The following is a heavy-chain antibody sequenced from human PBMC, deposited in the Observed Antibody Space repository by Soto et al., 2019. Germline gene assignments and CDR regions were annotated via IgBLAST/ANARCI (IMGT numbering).Heavy chain of an antibody. CDR2: IYKSTTT. CDR3: ARGRYCLTGRCFPNWFDS. V-gene: IGHV4-30-4*01. J-gene: IGHJ5*01. CDR1: GDSISTVDYF. Sequence: SETLSLTCSVSGDSISTVDYFWAWIRQPPGQALEYIGYIYKSTTTYYNPSFESRVAIPLDTSKSQFSLTVTSVTAADTAVYFCARGRYCLTGRCFPNWFDSWGQGTLVT. D-gene: IGHD2-15*01.